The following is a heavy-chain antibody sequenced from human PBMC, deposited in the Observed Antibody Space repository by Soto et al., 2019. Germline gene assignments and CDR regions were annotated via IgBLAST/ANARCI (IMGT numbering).Heavy chain of an antibody. J-gene: IGHJ4*02. CDR2: ISWHSVSV. CDR1: GFSFDDYD. Sequence: DVHLVDSGGGLVQPGRSLRLSCAASGFSFDDYDMHWVRQAPGKGLEWVSGISWHSVSVGYADSVKGRFTISRDNAKNSLYLQMNSLRADDTALYYCARVRSCSSTTCYNFDWWGQGTLVTVSS. D-gene: IGHD2-2*02. V-gene: IGHV3-9*01. CDR3: ARVRSCSSTTCYNFDW.